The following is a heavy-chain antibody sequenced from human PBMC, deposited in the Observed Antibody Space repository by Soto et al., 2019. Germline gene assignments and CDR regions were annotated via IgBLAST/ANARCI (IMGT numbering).Heavy chain of an antibody. J-gene: IGHJ4*02. CDR3: ARNPSYFDY. V-gene: IGHV4-34*01. CDR2: INHSGST. Sequence: SETLSLTCAVYGVSFSGYYWSWIRQPPGKGLEWIGEINHSGSTNYNPSLKSRVTISVDTSKNQFSLKLSSVTAADTAVYYCARNPSYFDYWGQGTLVTVSS. CDR1: GVSFSGYY.